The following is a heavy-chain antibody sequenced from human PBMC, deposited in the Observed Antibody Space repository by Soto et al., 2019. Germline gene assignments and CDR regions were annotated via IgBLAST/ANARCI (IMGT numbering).Heavy chain of an antibody. D-gene: IGHD2-15*01. CDR3: AKNRYAASVCSGGSCYSIF. CDR1: GFTFSSYA. CDR2: ISGSGGST. Sequence: EVQLLESGGGLVQPGGSLRLSCAASGFTFSSYAMSWVRQAPGKGLEWVSAISGSGGSTYYADSVKGRFTISKDNSKKSLYRQMDSLRDEDTAVYYCAKNRYAASVCSGGSCYSIFWGQGTLVTVSS. J-gene: IGHJ4*02. V-gene: IGHV3-23*01.